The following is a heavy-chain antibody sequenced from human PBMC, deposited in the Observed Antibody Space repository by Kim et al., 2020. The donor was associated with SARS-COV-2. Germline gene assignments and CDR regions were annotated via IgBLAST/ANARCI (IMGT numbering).Heavy chain of an antibody. D-gene: IGHD5-12*01. CDR3: ARSGNGYNAFGI. CDR2: ISTRGESI. J-gene: IGHJ4*02. V-gene: IGHV3-11*01. Sequence: GGSLRLSCAASGLSSSDSYMNWVRQAPGKGLEWLSFISTRGESIFYADSVEGRFTISRDNAKNSLYLQMNYLRDEDTAVYYCARSGNGYNAFGIWGQG. CDR1: GLSSSDSY.